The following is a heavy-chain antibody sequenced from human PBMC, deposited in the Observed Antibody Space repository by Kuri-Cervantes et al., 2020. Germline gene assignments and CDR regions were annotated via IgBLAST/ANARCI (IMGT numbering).Heavy chain of an antibody. CDR3: ARVSYANRPTYFDWLSGGYYYYYMDV. J-gene: IGHJ6*03. D-gene: IGHD3-9*01. CDR2: ISGAGNGI. CDR1: GFTFNNYA. Sequence: GESLKISCAASGFTFNNYAMTWVRRAPGRGLEWVSAISGAGNGIYYRDSVEGRFTISGDNSKNTLYLQMNSLRAEDTAVYYCARVSYANRPTYFDWLSGGYYYYYMDVWGKGTTVTVSS. V-gene: IGHV3-23*01.